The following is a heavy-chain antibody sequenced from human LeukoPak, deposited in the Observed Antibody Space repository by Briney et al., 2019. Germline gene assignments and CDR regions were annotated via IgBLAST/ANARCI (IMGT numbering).Heavy chain of an antibody. CDR1: GYTFTSYG. V-gene: IGHV1-18*04. Sequence: ASEKVSCKASGYTFTSYGISWVRQATGQGLEWMGWISAYNGNTNYAQKLQGRVTMTTDTSTSTAYMELRSLRSDDTAVYYCARGFWAGDILTGYYWMPPAPFDPWGQGTLVTVSS. CDR2: ISAYNGNT. J-gene: IGHJ5*02. CDR3: ARGFWAGDILTGYYWMPPAPFDP. D-gene: IGHD3-9*01.